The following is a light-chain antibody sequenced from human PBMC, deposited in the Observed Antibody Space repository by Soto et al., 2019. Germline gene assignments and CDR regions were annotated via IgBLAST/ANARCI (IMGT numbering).Light chain of an antibody. Sequence: QSALTQPRSVSGSPGQSVTISCTGTSSDVGGYNYVSWYQQHPGKAPKLMIYDVSKRPSGVPDRFSGSKSGNTASLTISGPQGEDEADYYCSSYAGSYSVVFGGGTKLTVL. CDR1: SSDVGGYNY. J-gene: IGLJ2*01. CDR3: SSYAGSYSVV. CDR2: DVS. V-gene: IGLV2-11*01.